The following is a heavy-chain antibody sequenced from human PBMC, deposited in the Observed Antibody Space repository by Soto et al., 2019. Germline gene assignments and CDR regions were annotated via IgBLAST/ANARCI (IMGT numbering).Heavy chain of an antibody. J-gene: IGHJ4*02. CDR1: GFTFDDYA. CDR3: AKDIGDILTGTFDY. Sequence: EVQLVESGGGLVQPGRSLRLSCAASGFTFDDYAMHWVRQAPGKCLEWVSGISWNSGSIGYADSVKGRFTISRDNAKNSLYLEMNSLVAEDTALYYCAKDIGDILTGTFDYWGQGTLVTVSS. CDR2: ISWNSGSI. V-gene: IGHV3-9*01. D-gene: IGHD3-9*01.